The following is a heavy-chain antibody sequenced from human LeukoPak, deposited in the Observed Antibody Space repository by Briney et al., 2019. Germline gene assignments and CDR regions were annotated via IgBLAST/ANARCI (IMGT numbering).Heavy chain of an antibody. J-gene: IGHJ4*02. Sequence: ASVKVSCKAFGYTFTSNYMHWVRQAPGQGPEWMGVISPSGGSTTYAQKFQGRVTLTRDMSTSTAYMELRSLRSDDTAVYYCARTDDYGDYGISYWGQGTLVTVSS. CDR3: ARTDDYGDYGISY. D-gene: IGHD4-17*01. CDR1: GYTFTSNY. CDR2: ISPSGGST. V-gene: IGHV1-46*01.